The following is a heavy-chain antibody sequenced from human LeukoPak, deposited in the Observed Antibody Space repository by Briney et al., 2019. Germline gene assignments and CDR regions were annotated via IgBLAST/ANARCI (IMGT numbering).Heavy chain of an antibody. Sequence: GGSLKLTCAASGFTFSSYSMNWVRQAPGKGLEWVSSSSSSSSYIYYADSVKGRFTISRDNAKNSLYLQMSSLRAEDTAVYYCARDLYSRASRFDPWGQGTLVTVSS. J-gene: IGHJ5*02. CDR1: GFTFSSYS. CDR2: SSSSSSYI. CDR3: ARDLYSRASRFDP. V-gene: IGHV3-21*01. D-gene: IGHD6-13*01.